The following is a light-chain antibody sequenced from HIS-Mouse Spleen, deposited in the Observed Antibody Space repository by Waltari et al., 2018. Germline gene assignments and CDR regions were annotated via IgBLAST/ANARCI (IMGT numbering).Light chain of an antibody. J-gene: IGLJ2*01. Sequence: SYVLTQPPSVSVAPGQTARITCGGNNIGSKSVHWHQQKPGQAPVLVVYDDSHRPSGVPQRFSGSNSGNTATLTISRVEAGDEADYYCQVWDSSSDHVVFGGGTKLTVL. CDR1: NIGSKS. V-gene: IGLV3-21*02. CDR2: DDS. CDR3: QVWDSSSDHVV.